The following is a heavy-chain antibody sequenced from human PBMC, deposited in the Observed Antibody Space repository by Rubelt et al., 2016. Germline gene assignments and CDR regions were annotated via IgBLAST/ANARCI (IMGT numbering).Heavy chain of an antibody. CDR2: IYYSGSI. J-gene: IGHJ4*02. Sequence: GPGLVKPSETLSLTCTVSGGSISSYYWSWIRQPPGKGLEWIGYIYYSGSINYNPSLKSRVTISVDTPKNQFSLKLSSVTAADTAVYYCASVGASKVATRTNDYWGQGTLVTVSS. CDR1: GGSISSYY. D-gene: IGHD5-12*01. CDR3: ASVGASKVATRTNDY. V-gene: IGHV4-59*08.